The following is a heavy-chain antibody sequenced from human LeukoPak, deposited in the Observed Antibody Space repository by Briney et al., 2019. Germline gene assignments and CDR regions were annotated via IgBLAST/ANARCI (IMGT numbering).Heavy chain of an antibody. V-gene: IGHV3-7*01. J-gene: IGHJ4*02. D-gene: IGHD3-16*01. CDR3: AIDVEGAIMITFGGDYYFDY. CDR1: GLLLSIWR. Sequence: GGSLTLLCAASGLLLSIWRARGAPRATGGGGEWGANIKQEGKEKHCVHCVKPRFTIYRDNAKNSLYVQINSLRAEDTAVYYRAIDVEGAIMITFGGDYYFDYWGQGTLVTVSS. CDR2: IKQEGKEK.